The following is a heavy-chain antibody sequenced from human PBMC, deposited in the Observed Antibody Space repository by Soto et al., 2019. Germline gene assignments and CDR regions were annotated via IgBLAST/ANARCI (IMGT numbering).Heavy chain of an antibody. V-gene: IGHV4-34*01. CDR1: GGSFSGYY. J-gene: IGHJ6*02. CDR3: ARGKVLLWFGAGYYYYGMDV. CDR2: INHSGST. Sequence: SETLSLTCAVYGGSFSGYYWSWIRQPPGKGLEWIGEINHSGSTNYNPSLKSRVTISVDTSKNQFSLKLSSVTAADTAVYYCARGKVLLWFGAGYYYYGMDVWGQGTTVTVSS. D-gene: IGHD3-10*01.